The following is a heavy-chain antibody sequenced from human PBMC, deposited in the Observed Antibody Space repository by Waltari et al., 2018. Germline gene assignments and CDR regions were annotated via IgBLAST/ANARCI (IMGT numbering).Heavy chain of an antibody. CDR3: ARGGGIAAAANY. J-gene: IGHJ4*02. CDR1: VVTFRRAW. V-gene: IGHV3-7*03. CDR2: IKLDGSEK. D-gene: IGHD6-13*01. Sequence: EVQLVESGGGLVQPGGSLRLSCAACVVTFRRAWMSWVRQAPGKGLEWVANIKLDGSEKYYVDSVKGRFTISRDNAKNSLYLQMNSLRAEDTAVYYCARGGGIAAAANYWGQGTLVTVSS.